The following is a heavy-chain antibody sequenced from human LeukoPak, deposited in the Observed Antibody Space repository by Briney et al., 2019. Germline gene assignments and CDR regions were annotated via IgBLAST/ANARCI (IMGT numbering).Heavy chain of an antibody. D-gene: IGHD2-15*01. V-gene: IGHV3-21*01. J-gene: IGHJ4*02. Sequence: GGSLRLSCAASGFTFSSYSMNWVRQAPGKGLEWVSSISSSSSYIYYADSVKGRFTISRDNAKNSLYLQMNSLRAEDTAVYYCASCSGGSGYTSDYWGQGTLVTVSS. CDR2: ISSSSSYI. CDR3: ASCSGGSGYTSDY. CDR1: GFTFSSYS.